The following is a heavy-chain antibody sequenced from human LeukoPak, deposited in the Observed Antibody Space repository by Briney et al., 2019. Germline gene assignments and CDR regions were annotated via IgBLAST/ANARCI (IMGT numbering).Heavy chain of an antibody. Sequence: GSLRLSCAASGFTFSSYWMSWVRQAPGKGLEWVVNIKQDGSEKYYVDSVKGRFTISRDNAKNSLYLQMNSLRAEDTAVYYCARDGGYYGPYYFDYWGQGTLVTVSS. D-gene: IGHD3-10*01. CDR3: ARDGGYYGPYYFDY. CDR1: GFTFSSYW. CDR2: IKQDGSEK. J-gene: IGHJ4*02. V-gene: IGHV3-7*01.